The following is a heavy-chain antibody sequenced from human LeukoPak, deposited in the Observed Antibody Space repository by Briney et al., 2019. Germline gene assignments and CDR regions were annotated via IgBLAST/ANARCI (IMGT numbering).Heavy chain of an antibody. CDR1: GYTFTGYY. CDR3: ARVGTMMVRDAFDI. V-gene: IGHV1-2*02. CDR2: INPNSGGT. D-gene: IGHD3-10*01. Sequence: ASVKVSCKASGYTFTGYYIHWVRQAPGQGLEWMGWINPNSGGTNYAQKFQGRVTMTRDTSISTAYMELSRLRSDDTAVYYCARVGTMMVRDAFDIWGQGTMVTVSS. J-gene: IGHJ3*02.